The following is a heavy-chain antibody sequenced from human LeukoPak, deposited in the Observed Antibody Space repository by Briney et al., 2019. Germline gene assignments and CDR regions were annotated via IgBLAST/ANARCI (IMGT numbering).Heavy chain of an antibody. CDR2: IYTSGST. CDR3: ARASPTTNKGAYGWFDP. V-gene: IGHV4-4*07. CDR1: GGSISGYY. J-gene: IGHJ5*02. D-gene: IGHD1-14*01. Sequence: SETLSLTCTVSGGSISGYYWSWIRQPAGKGLGWIGRIYTSGSTNYNPSLKSRVTMSADTSKNQFSLKLSSVTAADTAVYYCARASPTTNKGAYGWFDPWGQGTLVTVSS.